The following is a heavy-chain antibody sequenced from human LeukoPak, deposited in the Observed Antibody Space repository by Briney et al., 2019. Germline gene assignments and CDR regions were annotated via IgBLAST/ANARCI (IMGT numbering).Heavy chain of an antibody. V-gene: IGHV4-59*01. Sequence: PSETLSLTCSVSGGSISSFYWSWIRQPPGKGLEWIGYIYHSGSTTYNPSLNSRVTMSVATSRTHCSLKLNSVTAADTAVYYCARRLDDSCFDSWGQGSLVTVSS. CDR1: GGSISSFY. CDR2: IYHSGST. D-gene: IGHD3-3*01. J-gene: IGHJ4*02. CDR3: ARRLDDSCFDS.